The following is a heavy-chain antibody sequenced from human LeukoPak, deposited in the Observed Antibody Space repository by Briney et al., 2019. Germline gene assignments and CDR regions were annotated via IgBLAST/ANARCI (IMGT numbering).Heavy chain of an antibody. V-gene: IGHV3-21*01. CDR1: GFIFSSYT. Sequence: GGSLRLSCAASGFIFSSYTMNWVRQAPGKGLEWVSSISTSSSYIFYADSVKGRFTISRDNAKNSLYLQMNSLRAEDTAVYYCAELGITMIGGVWGKGTTVTISS. J-gene: IGHJ6*04. D-gene: IGHD3-10*02. CDR3: AELGITMIGGV. CDR2: ISTSSSYI.